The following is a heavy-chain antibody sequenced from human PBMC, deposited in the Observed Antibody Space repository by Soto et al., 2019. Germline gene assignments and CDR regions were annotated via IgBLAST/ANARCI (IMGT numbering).Heavy chain of an antibody. CDR3: ARDPRITMVRGVILDY. Sequence: ASVNVSCKASGYTFTSYGIHWVRQAPGERLEWMGWINAANGDSKYSPKFQGRVTMTTDTSTSTAYMELRSLRSDDTAVYYCARDPRITMVRGVILDYWGQGTLVTVSS. V-gene: IGHV1-3*01. J-gene: IGHJ4*02. CDR1: GYTFTSYG. CDR2: INAANGDS. D-gene: IGHD3-10*01.